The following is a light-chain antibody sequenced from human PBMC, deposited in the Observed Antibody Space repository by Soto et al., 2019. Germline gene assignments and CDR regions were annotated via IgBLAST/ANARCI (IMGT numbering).Light chain of an antibody. CDR2: GTS. CDR1: ERIYSAY. V-gene: IGKV3-20*01. Sequence: EIVLTQSPGTLSLSPGERATLSCRASERIYSAYLGWYQQKPGQAPRLLIYGTSSRATGIPDRFSGSGSGTDFTLTISRLEPEDFAVYYCQQYGSSPETFGQGTKVDIK. J-gene: IGKJ1*01. CDR3: QQYGSSPET.